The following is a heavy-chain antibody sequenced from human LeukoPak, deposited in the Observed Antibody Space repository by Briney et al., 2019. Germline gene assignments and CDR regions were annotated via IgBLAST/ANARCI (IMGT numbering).Heavy chain of an antibody. V-gene: IGHV4-59*01. CDR3: ARGTYYSDSSGYSYYSYYYMDV. CDR1: GGSISGYY. Sequence: SETLSLTCTVSGGSISGYYWTWIRQPPGKGLEWIGYIFYSGSTHYNPSLKSRVTISLDTSKNQFSLKLTSVTAADTAVYFCARGTYYSDSSGYSYYSYYYMDVWGKGTTVTISS. D-gene: IGHD3-22*01. CDR2: IFYSGST. J-gene: IGHJ6*03.